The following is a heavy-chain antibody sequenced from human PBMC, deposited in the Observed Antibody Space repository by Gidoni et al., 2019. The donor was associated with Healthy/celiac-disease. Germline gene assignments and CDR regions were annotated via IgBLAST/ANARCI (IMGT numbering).Heavy chain of an antibody. Sequence: QLQLQESGSGLVKPSQTLSLTCAVSGGSISSGGYSWSWIRQPPGKGLEWIGYIYHSGSTYYNPSLKSRVTISVDRSKNQFSLKLSSVTAADTAVYYCARQRAVARGPWFDPWGQGTLVTVSS. D-gene: IGHD6-19*01. J-gene: IGHJ5*02. CDR3: ARQRAVARGPWFDP. V-gene: IGHV4-30-2*01. CDR2: IYHSGST. CDR1: GGSISSGGYS.